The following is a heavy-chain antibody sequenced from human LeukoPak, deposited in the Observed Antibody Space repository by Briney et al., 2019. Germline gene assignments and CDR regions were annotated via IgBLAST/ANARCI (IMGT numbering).Heavy chain of an antibody. CDR3: ARACGPGSSKGPDY. CDR2: INPNSGGT. V-gene: IGHV1-2*02. Sequence: ASVKVSCKASGYTFTGYYMHWVRQAPGQGLEWMGWINPNSGGTNYAQKFQGRVTMTRDTSISTAYMELSRLRSDDTAVYYCARACGPGSSKGPDYWGQGTLVTVSS. CDR1: GYTFTGYY. J-gene: IGHJ4*02. D-gene: IGHD2-2*01.